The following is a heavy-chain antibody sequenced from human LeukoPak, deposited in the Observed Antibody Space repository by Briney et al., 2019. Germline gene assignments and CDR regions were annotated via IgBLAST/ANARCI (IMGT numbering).Heavy chain of an antibody. D-gene: IGHD1-14*01. CDR1: GFTFDDYG. J-gene: IGHJ4*02. CDR2: INWNGGST. V-gene: IGHV3-20*04. Sequence: GGSLRLSCAASGFTFDDYGMGWVRQAPGKGLEWVSGINWNGGSTGYADSVKGRFTISRDNAKNSLYLQMRSLRAEDTAIYYCARVAAADFTGAIDYWGQGILVTVSS. CDR3: ARVAAADFTGAIDY.